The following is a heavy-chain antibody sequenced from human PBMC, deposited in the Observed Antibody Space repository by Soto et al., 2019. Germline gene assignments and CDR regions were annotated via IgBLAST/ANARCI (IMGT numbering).Heavy chain of an antibody. V-gene: IGHV3-30*18. J-gene: IGHJ6*02. CDR3: AKALRRPGRAYGMDV. CDR1: GFTFSSYG. CDR2: ISYDGTNK. Sequence: QVQLVESGGGVVQPGRSLRLSCAASGFTFSSYGMHWVRQAPGKGLEWVAVISYDGTNKYYADSVKGRFTISRDNSMITLYLQLNSQSAEDRAVYYWAKALRRPGRAYGMDVWGQGTAVTGYS.